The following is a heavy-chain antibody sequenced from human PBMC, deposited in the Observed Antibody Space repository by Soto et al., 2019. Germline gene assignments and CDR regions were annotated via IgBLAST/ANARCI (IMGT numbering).Heavy chain of an antibody. Sequence: QVHLVESGGGVVQPGRSLRLSCAASGLTFSNYAMHWVRQAPGKGLEWVAFISYDGTNRCYPDSVKGRFTISRDNSKNAVXXQMKSLKTEDTAVYYCARESSSTVTTGGGGSAKDYWGQGTLVTVSS. CDR3: ARESSSTVTTGGGGSAKDY. V-gene: IGHV3-30-3*01. D-gene: IGHD4-17*01. J-gene: IGHJ4*02. CDR2: ISYDGTNR. CDR1: GLTFSNYA.